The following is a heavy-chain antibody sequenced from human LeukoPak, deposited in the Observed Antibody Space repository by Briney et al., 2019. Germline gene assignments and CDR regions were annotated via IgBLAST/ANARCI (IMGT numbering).Heavy chain of an antibody. J-gene: IGHJ4*02. D-gene: IGHD3-3*01. CDR3: ARDLRSGYYGY. V-gene: IGHV3-48*03. Sequence: GGSLRLSCAASGFTFSSYEMNWVRQAPGKGLEWVSYISSSDNTIYYADSVKGRFTISRDNAKNSLYLQMNSLRAEDTALYYCARDLRSGYYGYWGQGTLVTVSS. CDR2: ISSSDNTI. CDR1: GFTFSSYE.